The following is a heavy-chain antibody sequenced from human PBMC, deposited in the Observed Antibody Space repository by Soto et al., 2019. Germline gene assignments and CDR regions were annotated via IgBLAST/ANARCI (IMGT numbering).Heavy chain of an antibody. CDR3: TNVVVVAATPNYYYGMDV. V-gene: IGHV3-49*03. CDR2: IRTKAYGGTT. Sequence: GGSLRLSCTASGITFGDYAMCWFRQAPGKGLEWVGFIRTKAYGGTTGYAASVKGRFTISRDDSKNIAYLQMNSLKTEDTAVYYCTNVVVVAATPNYYYGMDVWGQGTTVTVS. D-gene: IGHD2-15*01. J-gene: IGHJ6*02. CDR1: GITFGDYA.